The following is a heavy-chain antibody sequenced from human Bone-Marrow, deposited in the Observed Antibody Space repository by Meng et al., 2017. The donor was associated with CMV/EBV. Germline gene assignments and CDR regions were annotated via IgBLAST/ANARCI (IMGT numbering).Heavy chain of an antibody. CDR3: AKERVVSSWYGIFDY. Sequence: GESLKISCAASGFTFNSYAMSWVRQAPGKGLEWVSGISDSGGSTYYADSVKGRFTISRDNSKNTLYLQMNSLRAGDTAVYSCAKERVVSSWYGIFDYWGQGTLVTVSS. V-gene: IGHV3-23*01. CDR1: GFTFNSYA. D-gene: IGHD6-13*01. J-gene: IGHJ4*02. CDR2: ISDSGGST.